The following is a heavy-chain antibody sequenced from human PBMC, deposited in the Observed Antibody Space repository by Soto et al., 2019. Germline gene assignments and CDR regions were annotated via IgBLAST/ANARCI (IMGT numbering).Heavy chain of an antibody. CDR1: GGTFSSYA. J-gene: IGHJ4*02. CDR2: IIPIFGTA. Sequence: SVKVSFKASGGTFSSYAISLVRHAPGQGLEWMGGIIPIFGTANYAQKFQGRVTITADESTSTAYMELSSLRSEDTAVYYCARGPYYYDSSGYYYSYWGQGTLVTVSS. V-gene: IGHV1-69*01. CDR3: ARGPYYYDSSGYYYSY. D-gene: IGHD3-22*01.